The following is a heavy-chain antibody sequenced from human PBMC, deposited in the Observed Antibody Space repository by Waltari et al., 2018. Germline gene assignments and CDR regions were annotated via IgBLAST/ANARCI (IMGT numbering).Heavy chain of an antibody. CDR3: ARHVSNGYGDYYYYGMDV. J-gene: IGHJ6*02. V-gene: IGHV4-38-2*01. D-gene: IGHD4-17*01. Sequence: QVQLQDSGPGLVKPSETLSLTCAVSGYSISSGYYWGWIRQPPGKGLEWIGSIYHSGSTYYNPSLKSRVTISVDTSKNQFSLKLSSVTAADTAVYYCARHVSNGYGDYYYYGMDVWGQGTTVTVSS. CDR1: GYSISSGYY. CDR2: IYHSGST.